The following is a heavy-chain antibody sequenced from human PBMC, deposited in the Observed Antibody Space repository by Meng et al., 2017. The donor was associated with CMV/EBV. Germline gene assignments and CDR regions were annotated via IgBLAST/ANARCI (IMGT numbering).Heavy chain of an antibody. CDR2: IYYSGST. CDR3: ASIVGAQDY. J-gene: IGHJ4*02. CDR1: GGCISSSSYY. Sequence: QVQLKESGPGLVKPSETLSSTCTVSGGCISSSSYYWGWIRQPPGKGLEWIRSIYYSGSTYYNPSLKSRVTISVDTSKNQFSLKLSSVTAADTAVYYCASIVGAQDYWGQGTLVTVSS. V-gene: IGHV4-39*07. D-gene: IGHD1-26*01.